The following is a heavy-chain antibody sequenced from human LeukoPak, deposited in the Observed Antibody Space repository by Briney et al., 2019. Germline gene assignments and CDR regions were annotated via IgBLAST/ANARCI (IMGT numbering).Heavy chain of an antibody. V-gene: IGHV4-38-2*02. CDR2: IYYSGST. J-gene: IGHJ6*03. D-gene: IGHD3-22*01. CDR1: GYSINNGYY. Sequence: SETLSLTCTVSGYSINNGYYWGWIRQPPGKGLEWIGSIYYSGSTYYNPSLKSRVTISVDTSKNQFSLKLSSVTAADTAVYYCTRGSIAYYYMDVWGKGTTVTISS. CDR3: TRGSIAYYYMDV.